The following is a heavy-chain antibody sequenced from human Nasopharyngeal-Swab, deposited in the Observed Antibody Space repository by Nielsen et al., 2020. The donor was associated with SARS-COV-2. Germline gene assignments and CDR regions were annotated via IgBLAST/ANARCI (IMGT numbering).Heavy chain of an antibody. J-gene: IGHJ4*02. D-gene: IGHD3-3*01. V-gene: IGHV3-30*18. Sequence: GESLKISCAASGFTFSDYGMHWVRQAPGKGLERVACLSFDDTNEYYADSVKGRFTISRDTSKNTLFLQMNSLGAEDTAVYYCAKDVLRWAFDYWGQGTLVTVSS. CDR3: AKDVLRWAFDY. CDR2: LSFDDTNE. CDR1: GFTFSDYG.